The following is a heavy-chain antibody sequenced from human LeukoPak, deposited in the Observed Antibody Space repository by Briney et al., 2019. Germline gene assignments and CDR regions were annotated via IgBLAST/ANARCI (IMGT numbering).Heavy chain of an antibody. V-gene: IGHV4-38-2*02. Sequence: SETLSLTCTVSGYSISSGYYWSWIRQPPGKGLEWIGEINHSGSTNYNPSLKSRVTISVDTSKNQFSLKLSSVTAADTAVYYCARLRPMVRGKRDRSYYMDVWGKGTTVTISS. CDR3: ARLRPMVRGKRDRSYYMDV. CDR2: INHSGST. CDR1: GYSISSGYY. D-gene: IGHD3-10*01. J-gene: IGHJ6*03.